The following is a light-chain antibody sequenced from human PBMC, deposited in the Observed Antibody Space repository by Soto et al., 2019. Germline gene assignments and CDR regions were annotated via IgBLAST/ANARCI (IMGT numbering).Light chain of an antibody. Sequence: QSALTQPASVSGSPGQSITISCTGTSSDDGSYNLVSWYQQHPGKAPKLMIYEGSKRPSGVSNRFSGSKSGNTASLTISGLQDEDEADYYCCSYAGSSTWVFGGGTKLTVL. J-gene: IGLJ3*02. CDR1: SSDDGSYNL. CDR2: EGS. V-gene: IGLV2-23*01. CDR3: CSYAGSSTWV.